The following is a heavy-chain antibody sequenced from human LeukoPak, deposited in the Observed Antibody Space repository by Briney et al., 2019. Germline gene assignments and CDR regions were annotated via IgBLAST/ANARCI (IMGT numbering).Heavy chain of an antibody. V-gene: IGHV3-9*01. CDR1: GFTFDDYA. Sequence: GRSLRLSCAASGFTFDDYAMPWVRQAPGKGLEWVSGISWNSGSIGYADSVKGRFTISRDNAKNSLYLQMNSLRAEDTALYYCAREGSGWPRPIDYWGQGTLVTVSS. J-gene: IGHJ4*02. CDR2: ISWNSGSI. D-gene: IGHD6-19*01. CDR3: AREGSGWPRPIDY.